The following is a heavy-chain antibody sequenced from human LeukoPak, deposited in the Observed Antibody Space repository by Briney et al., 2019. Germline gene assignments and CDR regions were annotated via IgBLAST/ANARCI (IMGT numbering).Heavy chain of an antibody. CDR3: VRRRDGYLTVGGRMAFDI. D-gene: IGHD5-24*01. CDR1: GYPFNTYW. Sequence: GESLKISCEAYGYPFNTYWIGWVRQMPGKGLEWMGIIRPGDSDAKYSPSFEGQVTIAADKSITTAYLQWSSLKASDTAMYYCVRRRDGYLTVGGRMAFDIWGQGTMVIVSS. CDR2: IRPGDSDA. V-gene: IGHV5-51*01. J-gene: IGHJ3*02.